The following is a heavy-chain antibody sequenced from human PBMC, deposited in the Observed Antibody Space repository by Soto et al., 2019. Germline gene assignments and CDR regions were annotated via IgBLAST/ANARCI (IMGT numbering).Heavy chain of an antibody. CDR1: GFTFSSYA. Sequence: GGSLRLSCAASGFTFSSYAMSWVRQAPGKGLEWVSAISGSGGSTYYADSVKGRFTISRDNSKNTLYLQMNSLRAEDTAVYYCAKALEMGVWGSYRYTDFDYWGQGTLVTVSS. D-gene: IGHD3-16*02. V-gene: IGHV3-23*01. J-gene: IGHJ4*02. CDR3: AKALEMGVWGSYRYTDFDY. CDR2: ISGSGGST.